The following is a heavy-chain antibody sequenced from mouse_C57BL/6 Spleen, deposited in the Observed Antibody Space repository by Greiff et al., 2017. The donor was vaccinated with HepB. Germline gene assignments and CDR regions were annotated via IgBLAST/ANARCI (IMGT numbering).Heavy chain of an antibody. D-gene: IGHD2-5*01. CDR3: TTPRVTTTHWYFDV. J-gene: IGHJ1*03. Sequence: EVQLQQSGAELVRPGASVKLSCTASGFNIKDDYMHWVKQRPEQGLEWIGWIDPENGDTEYASKFQGKATITADTSSNTADLQLSSLTSEDTAVYYCTTPRVTTTHWYFDVWGTGTTVTVSS. CDR2: IDPENGDT. V-gene: IGHV14-4*01. CDR1: GFNIKDDY.